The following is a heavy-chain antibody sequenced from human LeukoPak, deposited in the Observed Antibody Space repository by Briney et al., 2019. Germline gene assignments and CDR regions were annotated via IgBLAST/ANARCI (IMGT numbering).Heavy chain of an antibody. CDR1: GGSISSSYYY. D-gene: IGHD3-10*01. J-gene: IGHJ4*02. CDR2: IYYSGST. Sequence: SETLSHTCTVSGGSISSSYYYWGWIRQPPGKGLEWIGNIYYSGSTYYNPSLKSRVTISVDTSKNQFSLKLRSVTAADTAVYYCARESSGSSARDYWGQGTLVTVSS. CDR3: ARESSGSSARDY. V-gene: IGHV4-39*07.